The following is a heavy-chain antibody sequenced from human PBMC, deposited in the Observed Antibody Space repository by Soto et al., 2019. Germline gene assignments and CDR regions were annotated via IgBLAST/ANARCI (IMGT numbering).Heavy chain of an antibody. D-gene: IGHD3-10*01. J-gene: IGHJ1*01. CDR1: GGSISSEDYY. CDR2: IHSSGSI. V-gene: IGHV4-30-4*01. Sequence: PSETLSLTCTVSGGSISSEDYYWSWIRQAPGRGLEWIGYIHSSGSIYYHPSLKSRATMSIATAGNQFSLKVSSVTVADTAVYYCARDLDGLHDDTMGPFPLPGWGQGTLVTVSS. CDR3: ARDLDGLHDDTMGPFPLPG.